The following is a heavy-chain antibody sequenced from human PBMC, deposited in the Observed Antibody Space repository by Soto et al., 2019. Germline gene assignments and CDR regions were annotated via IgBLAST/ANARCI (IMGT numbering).Heavy chain of an antibody. CDR2: IYHSGST. CDR1: GGSISSSNW. CDR3: ARGRTLGYCISTSCYIRWFDP. D-gene: IGHD2-2*02. V-gene: IGHV4-4*02. Sequence: PSETLSLTCAVSGGSISSSNWWSWVRQPPGKGLEWIGEIYHSGSTNYNPSLKSRVTISVDKSKNQFSLKLSSVTAADTAVYYCARGRTLGYCISTSCYIRWFDPWGQGTLVTVSS. J-gene: IGHJ5*02.